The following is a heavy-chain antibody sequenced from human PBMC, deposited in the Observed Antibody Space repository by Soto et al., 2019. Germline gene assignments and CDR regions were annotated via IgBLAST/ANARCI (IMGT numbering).Heavy chain of an antibody. Sequence: SGPTLVNPTQTLTLTCTFSGVSLSTSGVGVGWIRQPRGRALECLALIYWDGDNRYSQSPKSRLTITKDTSKNQVFLTRTNMDPVDIATYYCAHKGYYGSGLFDFWGQGTLVTVSS. D-gene: IGHD3-10*01. J-gene: IGHJ4*02. CDR3: AHKGYYGSGLFDF. V-gene: IGHV2-5*02. CDR1: GVSLSTSGVG. CDR2: IYWDGDN.